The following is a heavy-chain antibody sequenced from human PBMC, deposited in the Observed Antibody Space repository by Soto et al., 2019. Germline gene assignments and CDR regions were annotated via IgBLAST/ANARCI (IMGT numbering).Heavy chain of an antibody. CDR3: ATLLGSHEHYYFGIDV. J-gene: IGHJ6*02. CDR2: IYYSGAT. CDR1: GYSMTSGGYY. D-gene: IGHD2-8*02. Sequence: QMQLQESGPELVKPSQTLSLICTVSGYSMTSGGYYWSWIRHLPGKGLEWIGYIYYSGATQFNPSLKSRVSMSVGTSKNHFSLRLSSVTAADTAVYYCATLLGSHEHYYFGIDVWGPGTTVTVSS. V-gene: IGHV4-31*03.